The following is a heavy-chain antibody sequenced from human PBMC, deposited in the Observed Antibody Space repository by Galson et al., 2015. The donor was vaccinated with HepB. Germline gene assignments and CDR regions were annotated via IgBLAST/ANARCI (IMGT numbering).Heavy chain of an antibody. CDR3: ARDRVVGATTFDAFDI. Sequence: SLRLSCAASGFTFSSYSMNWVRQAPGKGLEWVSSISSSSSYIYYADSVKGRFTISRDNAKNSLYLQMNSLRAEDTAVYYCARDRVVGATTFDAFDIWGQGTMVTVSS. V-gene: IGHV3-21*01. CDR2: ISSSSSYI. CDR1: GFTFSSYS. D-gene: IGHD1-26*01. J-gene: IGHJ3*02.